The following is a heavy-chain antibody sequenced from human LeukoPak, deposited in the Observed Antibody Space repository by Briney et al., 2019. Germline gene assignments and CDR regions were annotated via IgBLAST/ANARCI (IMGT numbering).Heavy chain of an antibody. V-gene: IGHV3-21*01. D-gene: IGHD3/OR15-3a*01. CDR2: ISSNGDYI. Sequence: GGSLRLSCAASGFSFSNYRMNWVRQAPGKGLEWVSSISSNGDYIYYADSVKGRFTVSRDNAKNSLYLQMNSLRAEDTAVYYCASKTDFYYHYWGQGTLVTVSS. CDR3: ASKTDFYYHY. J-gene: IGHJ4*02. CDR1: GFSFSNYR.